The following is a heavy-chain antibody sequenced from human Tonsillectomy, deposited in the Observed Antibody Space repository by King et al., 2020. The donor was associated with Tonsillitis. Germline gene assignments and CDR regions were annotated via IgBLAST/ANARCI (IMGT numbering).Heavy chain of an antibody. J-gene: IGHJ6*02. CDR3: ARDHYTDVWSGYYWVNYYGLEV. Sequence: VQLVESGGGLVKPGGSLRLSCAASGFTFSSYSMNWVRQAPGKGLEWVSSISSSSSYINYADSVKGRFTISRDNAKNSLYLQMNSLRAEDTAVYYCARDHYTDVWSGYYWVNYYGLEVWGQGTPVTVSS. CDR2: ISSSSSYI. D-gene: IGHD3-3*01. CDR1: GFTFSSYS. V-gene: IGHV3-21*01.